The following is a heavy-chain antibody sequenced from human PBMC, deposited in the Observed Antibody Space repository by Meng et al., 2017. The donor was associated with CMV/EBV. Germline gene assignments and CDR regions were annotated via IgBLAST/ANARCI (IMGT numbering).Heavy chain of an antibody. Sequence: GGSLRLSCAASGFTFSSYGVHWVRQAPGKGLEWVAFIRYDGSNKYYADSVKGRFTISRDNSKNTLYLQMNSLRAEDTAVYYCAKHAGSYYSYYYYYGMDVWGQGTTVTVSS. CDR3: AKHAGSYYSYYYYYGMDV. V-gene: IGHV3-30*02. J-gene: IGHJ6*02. D-gene: IGHD1-26*01. CDR2: IRYDGSNK. CDR1: GFTFSSYG.